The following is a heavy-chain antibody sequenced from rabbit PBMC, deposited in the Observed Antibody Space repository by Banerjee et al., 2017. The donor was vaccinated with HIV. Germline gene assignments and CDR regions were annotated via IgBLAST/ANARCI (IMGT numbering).Heavy chain of an antibody. CDR1: GFDFSSSYW. V-gene: IGHV1S47*01. D-gene: IGHD1-1*01. CDR2: IDPVFGST. CDR3: AREYRYGSSSGLYYFNL. Sequence: QEQLVESGGGLVQPEGSLTLTCKASGFDFSSSYWICWVRQAPGKGLEWIGYIDPVFGSTSYASWVNGRFTISSHNAQNTLYLQLNSLTAADTATYFCAREYRYGSSSGLYYFNLWGQGTLVTVS. J-gene: IGHJ4*01.